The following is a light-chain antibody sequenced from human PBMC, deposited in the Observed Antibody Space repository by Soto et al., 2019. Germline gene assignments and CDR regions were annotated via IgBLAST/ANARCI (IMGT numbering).Light chain of an antibody. J-gene: IGKJ5*01. CDR2: AAS. V-gene: IGKV1-9*01. Sequence: IQLTQSPXSLSASXGXRVTXTCXASQGISXYLAWYQQKPGKAPKLLIYAASTLQSGVPSRFSGSGSGTDFTLTISSLQPEDFATYYCQQLNSYPITFGQGTRLEIK. CDR3: QQLNSYPIT. CDR1: QGISXY.